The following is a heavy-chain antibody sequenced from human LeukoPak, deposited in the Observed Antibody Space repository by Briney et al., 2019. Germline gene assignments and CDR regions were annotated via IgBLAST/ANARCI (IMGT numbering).Heavy chain of an antibody. D-gene: IGHD1-1*01. CDR3: ARDRTTGTGSWFDP. CDR2: INPNSGGT. V-gene: IGHV1-2*06. Sequence: ASVKVSCTASGYTFTGYYLHWVRQAPGQGLEWMGRINPNSGGTNYAQKFQDRVTMTRDTSISTAYMELGRLRSDDTAVYYCARDRTTGTGSWFDPWGQGTLVTVSS. J-gene: IGHJ5*02. CDR1: GYTFTGYY.